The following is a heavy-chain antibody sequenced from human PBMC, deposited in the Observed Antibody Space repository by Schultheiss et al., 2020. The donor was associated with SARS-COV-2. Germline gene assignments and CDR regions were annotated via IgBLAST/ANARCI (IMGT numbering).Heavy chain of an antibody. J-gene: IGHJ3*02. Sequence: GGSLRLSCAASGFTFSSYAMHWVRQAPGKGLEYVSAISSNGGSTYYANSVKGRFTISRDNSKNTLYLQMGSLRAEDMAVYYCARDHGIAAAGTVGAFDIWGQGTMVTVSS. CDR3: ARDHGIAAAGTVGAFDI. D-gene: IGHD6-13*01. CDR2: ISSNGGST. V-gene: IGHV3-64*01. CDR1: GFTFSSYA.